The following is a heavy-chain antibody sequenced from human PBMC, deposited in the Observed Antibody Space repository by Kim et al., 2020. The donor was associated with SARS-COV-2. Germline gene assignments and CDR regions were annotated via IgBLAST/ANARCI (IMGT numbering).Heavy chain of an antibody. CDR1: GGSFSGPY. J-gene: IGHJ6*02. Sequence: SETLSLTCGVYGGSFSGPYWSWIRQSPGKGLEWIGEIKDSGSTNYNPSLKSRVTISVDTSNNQFSLKLRSVTAADTAVYYCARADRYDYGSGNEYTWGRRYYGEDVGGQETTDIVSS. V-gene: IGHV4-34*01. CDR2: IKDSGST. CDR3: ARADRYDYGSGNEYTWGRRYYGEDV. D-gene: IGHD3-10*01.